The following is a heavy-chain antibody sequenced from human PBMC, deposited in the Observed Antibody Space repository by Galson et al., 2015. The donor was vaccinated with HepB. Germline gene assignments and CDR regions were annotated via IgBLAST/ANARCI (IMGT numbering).Heavy chain of an antibody. V-gene: IGHV3-74*01. J-gene: IGHJ4*02. CDR3: ARSFGDVVVPAASYFDY. CDR1: GFTFSSYW. D-gene: IGHD2-2*01. Sequence: SLRLSCAASGFTFSSYWMHWVRQAPGKGLVWVSRINSDGSSTSYADSVKGRFTISRDNAKNTLYLQMNSLRAEDTAVYYCARSFGDVVVPAASYFDYWGQGTLVTVSS. CDR2: INSDGSST.